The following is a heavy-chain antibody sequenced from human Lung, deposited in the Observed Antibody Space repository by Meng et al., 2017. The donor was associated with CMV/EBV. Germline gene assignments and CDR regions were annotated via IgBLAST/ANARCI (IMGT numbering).Heavy chain of an antibody. V-gene: IGHV1-2*02. CDR1: GYTFTGYY. D-gene: IGHD3-22*01. J-gene: IGHJ4*02. Sequence: ASXXVSCKASGYTFTGYYMHWVRQAPGQGLEWMGWINPNSGGTNYAQKFQGRVTMTRDTSISTAYMELSRLRSDDTAVYYCARDMGYWNCDYWGQGTLVTVSS. CDR3: ARDMGYWNCDY. CDR2: INPNSGGT.